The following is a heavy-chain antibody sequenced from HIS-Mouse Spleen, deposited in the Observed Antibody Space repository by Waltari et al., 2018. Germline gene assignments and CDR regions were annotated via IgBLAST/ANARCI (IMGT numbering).Heavy chain of an antibody. CDR3: AREIPYSSSWYDWYFDL. V-gene: IGHV4-39*07. CDR2: MYYSGST. Sequence: QLQLQESGPGLVKPSETLSLTCNVPGGSISSSSYYWGWIRQPPGKGLEWIGSMYYSGSTYYNPSLKSRVTISVDTSKNQFSLKLSSVTAADTAVYYCAREIPYSSSWYDWYFDLWGRGTLVTVSS. D-gene: IGHD6-13*01. J-gene: IGHJ2*01. CDR1: GGSISSSSYY.